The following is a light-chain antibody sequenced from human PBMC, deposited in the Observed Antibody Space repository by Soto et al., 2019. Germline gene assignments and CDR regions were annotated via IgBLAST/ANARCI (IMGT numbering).Light chain of an antibody. Sequence: DIQMTQSPSSLSASVGDRVTITFVASQGIGNDLNWYQQKPGKAPKRLIFTTSNLQNGVPSRFSGSGSGTEFTLTITSLQPEDFATYYCLQHNTYPLTFGGGTKVDI. CDR2: TTS. CDR3: LQHNTYPLT. V-gene: IGKV1-17*01. CDR1: QGIGND. J-gene: IGKJ4*01.